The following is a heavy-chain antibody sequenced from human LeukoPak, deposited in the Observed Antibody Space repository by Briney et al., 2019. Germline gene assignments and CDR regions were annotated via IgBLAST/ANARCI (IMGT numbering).Heavy chain of an antibody. CDR3: AREEESGGTPGGFDI. D-gene: IGHD4-23*01. V-gene: IGHV6-1*01. CDR1: GDSVSSSSAA. J-gene: IGHJ3*02. Sequence: SQTLSLTCALSGDSVSSSSAAWDWIRQSPSRGPEWLGRTYYRSKWYNDYAVSVKSRITINPDTSKNQFSLQLNSVTPEDTAVYYCAREEESGGTPGGFDIWGQGTMVTVSS. CDR2: TYYRSKWYN.